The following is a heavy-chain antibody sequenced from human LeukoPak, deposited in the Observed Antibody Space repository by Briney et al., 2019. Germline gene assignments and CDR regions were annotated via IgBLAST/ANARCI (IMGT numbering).Heavy chain of an antibody. CDR3: ARILDHYDFPNNWFDP. J-gene: IGHJ5*02. D-gene: IGHD3/OR15-3a*01. Sequence: GGSLRLSCAASGFTFSSYSMNWVRQAPGKGLEWVSYINTGSSSIYYADSLKGRFIISRDNSKNTLYLEMNSLRGEDTAVYYCARILDHYDFPNNWFDPWGQGTLVTVSS. CDR2: INTGSSSI. CDR1: GFTFSSYS. V-gene: IGHV3-48*01.